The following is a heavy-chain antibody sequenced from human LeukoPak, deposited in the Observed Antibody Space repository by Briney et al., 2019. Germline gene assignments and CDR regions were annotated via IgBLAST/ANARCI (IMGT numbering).Heavy chain of an antibody. D-gene: IGHD3-22*01. CDR3: TTDRTMKGY. J-gene: IGHJ4*02. Sequence: GGSLRLSCAASGFTFSNAWMAWVRQAPGKGLEWVGRIRSKNDGGTIGYAAPVKDRFTISRDDSKNTLYLQMNSLEIEDTAVYFCTTDRTMKGYWGQGTLVTVPS. V-gene: IGHV3-15*01. CDR1: GFTFSNAW. CDR2: IRSKNDGGTI.